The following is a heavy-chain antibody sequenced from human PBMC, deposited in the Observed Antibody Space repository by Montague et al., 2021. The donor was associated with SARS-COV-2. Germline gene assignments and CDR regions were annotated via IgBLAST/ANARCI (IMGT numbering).Heavy chain of an antibody. CDR1: GGSVSSISYY. V-gene: IGHV4-39*02. CDR3: SRGWINFGENEDFDV. Sequence: SETLSLTCSVSGGSVSSISYYWAWDRQPPGKGLEWVGCIFYVGRSYYNPSLKSRLTISADTSKNYLSLTLNSVTAADTAIYYCSRGWINFGENEDFDVWGQGTMVTVSS. D-gene: IGHD3-16*01. J-gene: IGHJ3*01. CDR2: IFYVGRS.